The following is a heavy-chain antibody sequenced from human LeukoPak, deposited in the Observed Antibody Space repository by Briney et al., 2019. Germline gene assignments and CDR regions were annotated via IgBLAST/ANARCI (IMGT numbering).Heavy chain of an antibody. D-gene: IGHD2-2*01. CDR1: GGSISNGNYY. V-gene: IGHV4-39*02. CDR3: ASTLGYCSSTSCERHFDY. J-gene: IGHJ4*02. Sequence: PSETLSLTCTVSGGSISNGNYYWGWIRQPPGKGLEWIGSIFYTGRTSYNPSLRSRVTISLDASKNRFFLRLSSVTAADTAVYYCASTLGYCSSTSCERHFDYWGQGTLVTVSS. CDR2: IFYTGRT.